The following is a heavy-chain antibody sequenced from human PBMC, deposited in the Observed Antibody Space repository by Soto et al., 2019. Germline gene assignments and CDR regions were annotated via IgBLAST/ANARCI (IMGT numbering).Heavy chain of an antibody. CDR3: ARDLNDILTGPNYDP. V-gene: IGHV1-3*01. Sequence: ASVKVSCKASGYSFTNYGIHWVRQAPGQRLEWMGWINAYNGNTKYSQKFQGRVTFTRDTSASTVYMEMSSLRSEDAAVYFCARDLNDILTGPNYDPWRQGTLVTVSS. D-gene: IGHD3-9*01. CDR2: INAYNGNT. CDR1: GYSFTNYG. J-gene: IGHJ5*02.